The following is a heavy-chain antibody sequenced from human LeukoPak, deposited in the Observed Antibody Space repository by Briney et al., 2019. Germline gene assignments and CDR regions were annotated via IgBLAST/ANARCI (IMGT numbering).Heavy chain of an antibody. D-gene: IGHD6-19*01. CDR2: ITDSGGDT. CDR1: GFTFSDYA. V-gene: IGHV3-23*01. Sequence: GGSLRLSCAASGFTFSDYAMSWVRQAPGKGLEWFSGITDSGGDTYYADYVKGRFTISRDNSKNTLELQMSSLRAEDTAIYYCARGSASSRPYYFDYWGQGALVTVSS. J-gene: IGHJ4*02. CDR3: ARGSASSRPYYFDY.